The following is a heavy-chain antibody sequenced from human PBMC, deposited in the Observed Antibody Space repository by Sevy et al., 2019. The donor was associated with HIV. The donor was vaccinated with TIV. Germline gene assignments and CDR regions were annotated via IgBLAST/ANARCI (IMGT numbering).Heavy chain of an antibody. Sequence: GGSLRLSCAASGFTFSSYWMHWVRHAPGKGLVWVSRISSDGSSTYYADSVKGRFTISRDNSKNTLFLQMNRLRAEDTAVYYCAKVKIAAVPGSGDFDYWGQGTLVTVSS. CDR3: AKVKIAAVPGSGDFDY. CDR1: GFTFSSYW. V-gene: IGHV3-74*01. CDR2: ISSDGSST. J-gene: IGHJ4*02. D-gene: IGHD6-19*01.